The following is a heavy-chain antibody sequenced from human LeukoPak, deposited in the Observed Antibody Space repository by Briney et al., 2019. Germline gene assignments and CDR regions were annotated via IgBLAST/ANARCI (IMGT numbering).Heavy chain of an antibody. CDR1: GYTFTSYG. CDR3: TTTPKQWWGDTAMSLDY. Sequence: ASVKVSCKASGYTFTSYGISWVRQAPGQGLEWMGWISAYNGNTNYAQKLQGRVTMTTDTSTSTAYMELSSLRSEDTAVYYCTTTPKQWWGDTAMSLDYWGQGTLVTVSS. V-gene: IGHV1-18*01. D-gene: IGHD5-18*01. J-gene: IGHJ4*02. CDR2: ISAYNGNT.